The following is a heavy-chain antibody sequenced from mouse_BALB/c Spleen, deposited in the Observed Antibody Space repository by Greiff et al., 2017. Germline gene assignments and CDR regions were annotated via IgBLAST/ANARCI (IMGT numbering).Heavy chain of an antibody. CDR1: GFTFSNYW. J-gene: IGHJ2*01. D-gene: IGHD4-1*01. CDR2: IRLKSNNYAT. Sequence: EVKLVESGGGLVQPGGSMKLSCVASGFTFSNYWMNWVRQSPEKGLEWVAEIRLKSNNYATHYAESVKGRFTISRDDSKSSVYLQMNNLRAEDTGIYYCTRNIWDFDYWGQGTTLTVSS. V-gene: IGHV6-6*02. CDR3: TRNIWDFDY.